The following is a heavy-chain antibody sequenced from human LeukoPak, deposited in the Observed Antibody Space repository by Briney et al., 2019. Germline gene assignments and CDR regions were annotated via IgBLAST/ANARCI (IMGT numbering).Heavy chain of an antibody. J-gene: IGHJ4*02. V-gene: IGHV4-34*01. CDR2: INHSGST. D-gene: IGHD3-9*01. CDR1: GASFSDFY. Sequence: SETLSLTCAVYGASFSDFYWSWIRQPPGMGLEWIGEINHSGSTNHNPSLKSRLTISVDTSKNQLSLKLSSVTAADTAIYYCGKTDIYFNPIDYWGPGSLVTVSS. CDR3: GKTDIYFNPIDY.